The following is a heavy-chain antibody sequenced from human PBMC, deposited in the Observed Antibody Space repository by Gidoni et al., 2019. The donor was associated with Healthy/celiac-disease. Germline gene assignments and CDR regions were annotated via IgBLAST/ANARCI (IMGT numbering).Heavy chain of an antibody. Sequence: EVQLVESGGGLVQPGGSLRLSCAASGSTFSSYSMNWVRQAPGKGLEWVSYISSSSSTIYYADSGKGRFTISRDNAKNSLYLQMNSLRAEDTAVYYCARDYHLYYYYYYMDVWGKGTTVTVSS. V-gene: IGHV3-48*01. D-gene: IGHD3-16*02. CDR3: ARDYHLYYYYYYMDV. J-gene: IGHJ6*03. CDR1: GSTFSSYS. CDR2: ISSSSSTI.